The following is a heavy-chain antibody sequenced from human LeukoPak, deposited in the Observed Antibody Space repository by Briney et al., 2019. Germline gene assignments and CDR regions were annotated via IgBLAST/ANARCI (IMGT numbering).Heavy chain of an antibody. V-gene: IGHV4-59*01. CDR2: IYYSGST. CDR1: GGSISSYY. CDR3: ARVTQQLVPYFDY. J-gene: IGHJ4*02. D-gene: IGHD6-13*01. Sequence: PSETLSLTCTVSGGSISSYYWSWTRQPPGKGLEWIGYIYYSGSTNYNPSLKSRVTISVDTSKNQFSLELSSVTAADTAVYYCARVTQQLVPYFDYWGQGTLVTVSS.